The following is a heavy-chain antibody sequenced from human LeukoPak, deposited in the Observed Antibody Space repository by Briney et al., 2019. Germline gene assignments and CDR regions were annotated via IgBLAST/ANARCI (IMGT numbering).Heavy chain of an antibody. D-gene: IGHD6-13*01. CDR3: AKDLSISSSWYWYYYYGMDV. CDR1: GFTFSSYG. Sequence: GGSLRLSCAASGFTFSSYGMHWVRQAPGKGLERVAVISYDGSNKYYADSVKGRFTISRDNSKNTLYLQMNSLRAEDTAVYYCAKDLSISSSWYWYYYYGMDVWGQGTTVTVSS. CDR2: ISYDGSNK. V-gene: IGHV3-30*18. J-gene: IGHJ6*02.